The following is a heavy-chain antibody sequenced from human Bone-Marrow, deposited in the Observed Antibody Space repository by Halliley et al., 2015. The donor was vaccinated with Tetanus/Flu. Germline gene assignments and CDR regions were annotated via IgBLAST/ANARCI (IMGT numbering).Heavy chain of an antibody. D-gene: IGHD6-19*01. J-gene: IGHJ4*02. CDR3: ARDSYGNGWFFDY. CDR2: IFYSGNT. Sequence: EWIGYIFYSGNTNYNPPLKGRVTISVDTSKNQLSLKLRSVTAADTAVYYCARDSYGNGWFFDYWGQGTLVTVSS. V-gene: IGHV4-59*01.